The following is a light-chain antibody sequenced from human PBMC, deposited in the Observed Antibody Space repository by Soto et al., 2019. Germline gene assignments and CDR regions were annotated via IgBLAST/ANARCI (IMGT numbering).Light chain of an antibody. V-gene: IGKV3-15*01. CDR1: QSVSTN. CDR2: GAS. Sequence: EMEMTQSPATLSVSPGERATLSCRASQSVSTNLAWYQQKPGQAPRLLIYGASTRATGIPARFSGSGSGTYFTLTISSLQSEDFAVYYCQQYNNWPPYTFGQGTKLEIK. J-gene: IGKJ2*01. CDR3: QQYNNWPPYT.